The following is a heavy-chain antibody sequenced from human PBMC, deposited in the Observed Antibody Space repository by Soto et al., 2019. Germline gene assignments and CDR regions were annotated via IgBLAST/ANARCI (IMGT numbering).Heavy chain of an antibody. CDR1: GGSISRGGYY. J-gene: IGHJ5*02. Sequence: PSETLSLTCTVSGGSISRGGYYWSWIRQHPGKGLEWIGYIYYSGSTYYNPSLKSRVTISVDTSKNQFSLKLSSVTAAGTAVSECARGHRVVVVTATGQFAPWGQGTLVTVSS. CDR3: ARGHRVVVVTATGQFAP. D-gene: IGHD2-21*02. CDR2: IYYSGST. V-gene: IGHV4-31*03.